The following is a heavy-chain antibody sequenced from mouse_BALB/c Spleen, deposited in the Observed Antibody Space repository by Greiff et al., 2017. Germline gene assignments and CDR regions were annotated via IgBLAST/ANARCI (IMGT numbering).Heavy chain of an antibody. V-gene: IGHV5-9-3*01. J-gene: IGHJ1*01. Sequence: EVKLVESGGGLVKPGGSLKLSCAASGFTFSSYAMSWVRQTPEKRLEWVATISSGGSYTYYPDSVKGRFTISRDNAKNTLYLQMSSLRSEDTAMYYCARDYGSSRYFDVWGAGTTVTVSS. D-gene: IGHD1-1*01. CDR1: GFTFSSYA. CDR2: ISSGGSYT. CDR3: ARDYGSSRYFDV.